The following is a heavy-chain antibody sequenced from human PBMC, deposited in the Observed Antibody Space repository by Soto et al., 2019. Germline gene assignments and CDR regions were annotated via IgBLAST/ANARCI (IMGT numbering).Heavy chain of an antibody. CDR2: ISATGGST. CDR3: AKDLSSYSYFDF. V-gene: IGHV3-23*01. Sequence: EVQLLESGGDLVQPGGSLRLSCAASGFTFGIYAMTWVRQAPGKGLEWVSTISATGGSTLYADSVKGRFTISRDNSKNTLYLQMNSLRAEDTAIYYCAKDLSSYSYFDFWGQGTLVPVSS. J-gene: IGHJ4*02. CDR1: GFTFGIYA. D-gene: IGHD6-19*01.